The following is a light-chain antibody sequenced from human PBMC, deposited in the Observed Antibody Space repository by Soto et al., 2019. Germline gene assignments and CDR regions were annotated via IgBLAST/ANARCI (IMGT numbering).Light chain of an antibody. Sequence: DIQMTQSPSTLSASVGDRVTITCRASQSISSWLAWYQQKPGKAPKLLIYKASSFESGVPSRFSGSGSGTEFTLTISSLLPDDFATYYCQQYNSYSPYTFGQGTKLEIK. J-gene: IGKJ2*01. CDR1: QSISSW. V-gene: IGKV1-5*03. CDR3: QQYNSYSPYT. CDR2: KAS.